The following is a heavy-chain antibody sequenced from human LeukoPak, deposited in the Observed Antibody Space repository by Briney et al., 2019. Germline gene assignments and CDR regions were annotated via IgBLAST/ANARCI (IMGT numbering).Heavy chain of an antibody. CDR1: GFTFSNYW. CDR3: ARGVYDFDY. J-gene: IGHJ4*02. CDR2: IKQDGSEI. D-gene: IGHD5/OR15-5a*01. V-gene: IGHV3-7*04. Sequence: PGASLRLSCAASGFTFSNYWMTWVRQAPGMGLEWVANIKQDGSEIYYVDSVKGRFTISRDNAKNSLYLQMNSLRAEDTAVYYCARGVYDFDYWGQGTLVTVSS.